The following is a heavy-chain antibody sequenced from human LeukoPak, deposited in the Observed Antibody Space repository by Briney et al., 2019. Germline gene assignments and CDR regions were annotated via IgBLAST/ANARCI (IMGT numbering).Heavy chain of an antibody. Sequence: GGSLRLSCAASGFTFSSYGMHWVRQAPGKGLEWVAFMRYDGSNKYYADSVKGRFTISRDNSKNTLYLQMNSLRAEDTAVYYCAKIAYYGDYFDYWGQGTLVTVSS. V-gene: IGHV3-30*02. J-gene: IGHJ4*02. D-gene: IGHD4-17*01. CDR3: AKIAYYGDYFDY. CDR2: MRYDGSNK. CDR1: GFTFSSYG.